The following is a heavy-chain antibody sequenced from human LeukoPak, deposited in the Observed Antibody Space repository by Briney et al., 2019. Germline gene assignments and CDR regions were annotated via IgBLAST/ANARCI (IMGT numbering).Heavy chain of an antibody. CDR1: GFTFSSYT. CDR3: ARGEGIAAASDY. D-gene: IGHD6-13*01. CDR2: ISSSSSYI. V-gene: IGHV3-21*01. Sequence: GGSLRLSCAASGFTFSSYTMNWVRQAPGKGLEWVSSISSSSSYIYYADSVKGRFTISRDNGKNSLFLQMNSLRAEDTAVYYCARGEGIAAASDYWGQGTLVTVSS. J-gene: IGHJ4*02.